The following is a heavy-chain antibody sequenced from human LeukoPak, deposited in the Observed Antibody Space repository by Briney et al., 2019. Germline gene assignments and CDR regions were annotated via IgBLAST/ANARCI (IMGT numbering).Heavy chain of an antibody. Sequence: PGGSLRLSCAASGFTFSSYSMNWVRQAPGKGLEWVSYISSSSSTIYYADSVKGRFTISRDNAKNSLYLQMNSLRAEDTAVYYCARVATHTQGDYWGQGTLVTVSS. CDR3: ARVATHTQGDY. J-gene: IGHJ4*02. V-gene: IGHV3-48*04. CDR2: ISSSSSTI. CDR1: GFTFSSYS.